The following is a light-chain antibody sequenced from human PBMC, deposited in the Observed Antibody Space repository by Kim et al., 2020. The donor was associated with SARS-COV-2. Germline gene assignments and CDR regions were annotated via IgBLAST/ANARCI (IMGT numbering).Light chain of an antibody. Sequence: ALGQTARSTCGGNNIGSKNVHWCQRKPGQAPVLVTYTGGNRPSGIPERFSGSNSGNMATLTISRAQAGDEADFYCQVCDSTTAAVFGGGTQLTVL. CDR3: QVCDSTTAAV. CDR2: TGG. CDR1: NIGSKN. V-gene: IGLV3-9*01. J-gene: IGLJ2*01.